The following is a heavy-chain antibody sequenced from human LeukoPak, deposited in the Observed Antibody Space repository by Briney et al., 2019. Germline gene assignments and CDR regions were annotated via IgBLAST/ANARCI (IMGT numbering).Heavy chain of an antibody. CDR1: GYTFTGYY. J-gene: IGHJ4*02. V-gene: IGHV1-2*02. D-gene: IGHD6-19*01. CDR2: INPNSGGT. Sequence: ASVKVSCKASGYTFTGYYMHWVRQAPGQGLEWMGWINPNSGGTNYAQKFQGRVIMTRDTSISTAYMELSRLRSDDTAVYYCAREFGIAVAGTGNYWGQGTLVTVSS. CDR3: AREFGIAVAGTGNY.